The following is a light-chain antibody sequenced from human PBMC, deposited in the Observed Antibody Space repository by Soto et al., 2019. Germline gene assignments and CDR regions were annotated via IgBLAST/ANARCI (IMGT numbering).Light chain of an antibody. V-gene: IGKV3-11*01. CDR3: QQRYDWPLT. CDR1: QTVYNY. Sequence: EIVLTQSPATLSLSPGERATLSCRASQTVYNYLVWYQQRPGQAPRLLISDASNRATGIPARFSGSGSGTYFTLTINSLQPEDLAIYFGQQRYDWPLTFGGGSKIEMK. J-gene: IGKJ4*01. CDR2: DAS.